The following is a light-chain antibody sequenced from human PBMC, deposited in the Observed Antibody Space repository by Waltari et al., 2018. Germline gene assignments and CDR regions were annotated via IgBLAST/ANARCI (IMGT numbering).Light chain of an antibody. V-gene: IGKV2-28*01. Sequence: DIVMTQSPLFLPVTPGAPASISCRSRQSLLHSSGNTYLDWYLQKPGQSPQLLIYMITNRASGVPDRFSGSGSGTDFTLKISRVEAEDVGIYYCMQARQTPWTFGQGTRVEIK. CDR2: MIT. CDR1: QSLLHSSGNTY. CDR3: MQARQTPWT. J-gene: IGKJ1*01.